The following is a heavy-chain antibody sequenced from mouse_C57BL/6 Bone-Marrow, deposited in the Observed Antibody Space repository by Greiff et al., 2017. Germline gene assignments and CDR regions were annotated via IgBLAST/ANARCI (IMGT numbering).Heavy chain of an antibody. Sequence: QVQLKQSGAELMKPGASVKLSCKATGYTFTGYWIEWVKQRPGHGLEWIGQIYPGDGDTNYNGKFKGKATLTADKSSSTAYMQLSSLTSEDSAVYFCARSDYYYDVFAYWGQGTLVTVSA. V-gene: IGHV1-80*01. J-gene: IGHJ3*01. CDR2: IYPGDGDT. D-gene: IGHD2-4*01. CDR1: GYTFTGYW. CDR3: ARSDYYYDVFAY.